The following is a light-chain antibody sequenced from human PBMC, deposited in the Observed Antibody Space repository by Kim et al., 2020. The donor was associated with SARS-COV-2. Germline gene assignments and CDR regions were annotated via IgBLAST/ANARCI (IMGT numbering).Light chain of an antibody. Sequence: QSVLTQPPSVSGAPGQRVTISCTGSSSNIGAGYDVPWYQQLPGTAPKLLIYNNNNRPSGVPDRFSGSKSGTSASLAITGLQADDESDYYCQSSDSSLSGHVLFGGGTQLTVL. V-gene: IGLV1-40*01. CDR1: SSNIGAGYD. J-gene: IGLJ2*01. CDR3: QSSDSSLSGHVL. CDR2: NNN.